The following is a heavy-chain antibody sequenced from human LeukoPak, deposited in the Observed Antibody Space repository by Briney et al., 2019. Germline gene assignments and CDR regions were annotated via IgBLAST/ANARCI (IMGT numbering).Heavy chain of an antibody. Sequence: GGSLRLSCAASGFTFSSYSMNWVRQALGKGLEWVSVIYSGGSTYYADSVKGRFTISRDNSKNTLYLQMNSLRAEDTAVYYCARASDYWGQGTLVTVSS. CDR3: ARASDY. CDR1: GFTFSSYS. J-gene: IGHJ4*02. CDR2: IYSGGST. V-gene: IGHV3-53*01.